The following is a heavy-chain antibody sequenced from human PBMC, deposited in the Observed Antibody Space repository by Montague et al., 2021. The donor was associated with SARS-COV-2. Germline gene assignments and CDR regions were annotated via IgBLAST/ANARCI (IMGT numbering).Heavy chain of an antibody. Sequence: SETLSLTCTVSGGSISSSSYYWGWIRQPPGKGLEWIGSVYYSGSTYYNPSLKSRVTISVGTSKNQFFLKLSSVTAADTAVYYCARFPTSYYYDSKAAPATPDAFDIWGQGTMVTVSS. CDR3: ARFPTSYYYDSKAAPATPDAFDI. CDR1: GGSISSSSYY. CDR2: VYYSGST. D-gene: IGHD3-22*01. V-gene: IGHV4-39*01. J-gene: IGHJ3*02.